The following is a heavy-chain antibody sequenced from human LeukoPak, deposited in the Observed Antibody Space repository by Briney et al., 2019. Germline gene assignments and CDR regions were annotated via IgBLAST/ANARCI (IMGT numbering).Heavy chain of an antibody. CDR1: GYSFTTYY. CDR2: IKPSGGFT. Sequence: ASVKVSCTASGYSFTTYYMHWVRQAPGQGIEWMGIIKPSGGFTSNAQKFQGRVKMTRDTSTSTVYMELSSLRSEDTAVYYCARAKAAAGFDYWGQGTLVTVSS. V-gene: IGHV1-46*01. D-gene: IGHD6-13*01. CDR3: ARAKAAAGFDY. J-gene: IGHJ4*02.